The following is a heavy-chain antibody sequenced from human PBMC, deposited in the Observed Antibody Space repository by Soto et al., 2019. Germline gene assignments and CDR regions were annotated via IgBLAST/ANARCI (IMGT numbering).Heavy chain of an antibody. V-gene: IGHV1-24*01. CDR2: FDPEDGET. Sequence: AASVKVSCKVSGYTLTELSMHWVRQAPGKGLEWMGGFDPEDGETIYAQKFQGRVTMTEDTSTDTAYMELSSLRSEDTAVYYCATDRGIAAAGRGYYYYYGMDVWGQGTTVTVSS. CDR1: GYTLTELS. CDR3: ATDRGIAAAGRGYYYYYGMDV. J-gene: IGHJ6*02. D-gene: IGHD6-13*01.